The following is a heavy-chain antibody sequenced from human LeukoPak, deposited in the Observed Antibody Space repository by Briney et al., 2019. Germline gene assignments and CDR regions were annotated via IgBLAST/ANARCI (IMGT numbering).Heavy chain of an antibody. J-gene: IGHJ4*02. Sequence: GGSLRLSCAASGFTFSSYSMNWVRQAPGKGLEWVSSISSSGSYIYYADSVKGRFTISRDNASKSLYLQLNSLRAEDTAVYFCAREPIYGLNFDYWGQGTLVTVSS. V-gene: IGHV3-21*01. D-gene: IGHD2/OR15-2a*01. CDR1: GFTFSSYS. CDR2: ISSSGSYI. CDR3: AREPIYGLNFDY.